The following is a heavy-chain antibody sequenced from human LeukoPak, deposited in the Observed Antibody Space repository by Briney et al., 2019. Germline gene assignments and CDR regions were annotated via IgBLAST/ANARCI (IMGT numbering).Heavy chain of an antibody. CDR3: ARGVQYCSNGVCYNYFDN. CDR1: GFTFSNYE. J-gene: IGHJ4*02. V-gene: IGHV3-48*03. D-gene: IGHD2-8*01. CDR2: ISSLASSI. Sequence: PGGTLRLSCAASGFTFSNYEMNWVRQAPAKGLECISYISSLASSIYYADSVEGRFTISRDNPENSLYLQMNSPRAEDTAVYYCARGVQYCSNGVCYNYFDNWGQGTLVTVSS.